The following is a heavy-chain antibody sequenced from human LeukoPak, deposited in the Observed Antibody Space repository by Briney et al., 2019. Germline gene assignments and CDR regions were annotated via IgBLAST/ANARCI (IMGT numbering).Heavy chain of an antibody. Sequence: SVKVSCKASGGTFSSYAISWVRQGPRQGLEWVGGIIPIFGTSNYAQKFQGRVTITADESSSTAYMELSSLRSADTAVYYCARIRPSLTSYYFDYWGQGTLVTVSS. CDR3: ARIRPSLTSYYFDY. V-gene: IGHV1-69*13. D-gene: IGHD4-17*01. J-gene: IGHJ4*02. CDR2: IIPIFGTS. CDR1: GGTFSSYA.